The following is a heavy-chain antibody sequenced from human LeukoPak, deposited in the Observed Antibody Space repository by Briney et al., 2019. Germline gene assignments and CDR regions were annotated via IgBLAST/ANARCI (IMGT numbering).Heavy chain of an antibody. CDR2: ISAYNGNT. CDR1: GYTFTSYG. J-gene: IGHJ4*02. D-gene: IGHD6-19*01. Sequence: ASVEVSCKASGYTFTSYGISWVRQAPGQGLEWMRWISAYNGNTNYAQKLQGRVTMTTDTSTSTAYMELRSLRSDDTAVYYCARLPSAPGIAVAGTLDYWGQGTLVTVSS. V-gene: IGHV1-18*01. CDR3: ARLPSAPGIAVAGTLDY.